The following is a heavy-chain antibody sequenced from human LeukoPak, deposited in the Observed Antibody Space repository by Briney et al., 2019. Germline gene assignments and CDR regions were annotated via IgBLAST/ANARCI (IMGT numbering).Heavy chain of an antibody. CDR3: AKGTYSAYNSGCAY. Sequence: GGSLRLSCAASGFTFSSYSMNWVHQAPWKGLEWVSSISSSSSYIYYADSVKGRFTISRDNSRNTLYLQMNSLRAEDTALYYCAKGTYSAYNSGCAYWGQGTLVTVSS. CDR1: GFTFSSYS. V-gene: IGHV3-21*01. D-gene: IGHD5-12*01. CDR2: ISSSSSYI. J-gene: IGHJ4*02.